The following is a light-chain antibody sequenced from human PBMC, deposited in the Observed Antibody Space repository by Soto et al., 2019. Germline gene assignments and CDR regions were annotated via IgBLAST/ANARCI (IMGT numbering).Light chain of an antibody. CDR2: GAT. CDR3: QQYNNSWT. Sequence: EILMTQSPSTLAVSAGERATLSCRASQSVRSNLAWYQQKPGQAPRLLIYGATTRATGIPARFSGSGSGTEFTLTISSLQSEDFAVYYCQQYNNSWTFGQGTKVDI. J-gene: IGKJ1*01. CDR1: QSVRSN. V-gene: IGKV3D-15*01.